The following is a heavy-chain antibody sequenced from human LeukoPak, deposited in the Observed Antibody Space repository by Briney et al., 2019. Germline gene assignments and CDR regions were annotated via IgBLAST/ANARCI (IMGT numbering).Heavy chain of an antibody. J-gene: IGHJ4*02. V-gene: IGHV4-59*01. CDR1: GGSISSYY. CDR2: IYYSGST. Sequence: PSEALSLTCTVSGGSISSYYWSWIRQPPGKGLEWIGYIYYSGSTNYNPSLKSRVSISVDTSKNQFSLKLTSVTAADTAVYYWARMYQGGYSYYFDYWGQGTLVTVSS. D-gene: IGHD3-22*01. CDR3: ARMYQGGYSYYFDY.